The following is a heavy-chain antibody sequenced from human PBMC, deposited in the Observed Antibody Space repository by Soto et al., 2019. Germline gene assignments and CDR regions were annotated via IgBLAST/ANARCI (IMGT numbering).Heavy chain of an antibody. V-gene: IGHV3-30-3*01. CDR3: ARDAYGMDV. CDR2: ISYDANNE. CDR1: GFTFSNYA. J-gene: IGHJ6*02. Sequence: QEQLVESGGGVVQPGRSLRLSCVASGFTFSNYAMHWVRQAPGKGLDWVAVISYDANNENYADSVKGRFTISRDSSKKTVYLQMNSLRGEDTAVYYCARDAYGMDVWGQGTTVTVSS.